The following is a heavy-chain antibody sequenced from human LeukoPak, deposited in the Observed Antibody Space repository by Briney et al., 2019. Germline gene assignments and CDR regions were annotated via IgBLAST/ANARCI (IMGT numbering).Heavy chain of an antibody. V-gene: IGHV1-18*01. CDR3: ARDPVLLWFGESYYYYYMDV. CDR2: ISAYNGNT. J-gene: IGHJ6*03. CDR1: GYTFTSYG. D-gene: IGHD3-10*01. Sequence: ASVKVSCYASGYTFTSYGISWVRQAPGQGLEWMGWISAYNGNTNYVQKLQGRVTMTTDTSTSTAYMELRSLRSDGTAVYYCARDPVLLWFGESYYYYYMDVWGKGTTVTISS.